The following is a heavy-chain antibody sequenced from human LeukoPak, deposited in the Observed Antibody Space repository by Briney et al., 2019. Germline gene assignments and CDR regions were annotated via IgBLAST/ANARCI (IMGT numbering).Heavy chain of an antibody. D-gene: IGHD4-17*01. CDR1: GGSISSYY. V-gene: IGHV4-4*07. CDR3: ARGLYGDSGY. Sequence: HPSETLSLTCTVSGGSISSYYWSWIQQPAGKGLEWIGHIYTSESTNYNPSLKSRVTMSVDTSKNQFSPKLTSVTAADTAVYYCARGLYGDSGYWGQGTLVTVSS. J-gene: IGHJ4*02. CDR2: IYTSEST.